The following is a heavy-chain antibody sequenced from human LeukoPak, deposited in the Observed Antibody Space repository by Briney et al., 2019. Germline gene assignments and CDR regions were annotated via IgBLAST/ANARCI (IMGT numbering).Heavy chain of an antibody. Sequence: SETLSLTCSVSGGSISSYYWRWIRQPPGKGLEWIGYIYYSASTNYNPSLKSRVTISVDTSKNQFSLKLSSVTAADTAVYYCARDNCPCSGGSCYPGNFDYWGQGTLVTVSS. CDR2: IYYSAST. V-gene: IGHV4-59*12. CDR1: GGSISSYY. J-gene: IGHJ4*02. CDR3: ARDNCPCSGGSCYPGNFDY. D-gene: IGHD2-15*01.